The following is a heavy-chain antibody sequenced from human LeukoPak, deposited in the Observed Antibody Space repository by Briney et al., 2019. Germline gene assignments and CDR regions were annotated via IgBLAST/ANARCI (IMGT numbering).Heavy chain of an antibody. CDR1: GFTFSSYA. V-gene: IGHV4-39*01. CDR3: ASFILTGYYFDY. J-gene: IGHJ4*02. CDR2: IYSSGST. D-gene: IGHD3-9*01. Sequence: GSLRLSCAASGFTFSSYAMSWVRQAPGKGLEWIGSIYSSGSTYYNPSLKSRVTISVDTSKNQFSLNLSSVTAADTAVYYCASFILTGYYFDYWGQGTLVTVSS.